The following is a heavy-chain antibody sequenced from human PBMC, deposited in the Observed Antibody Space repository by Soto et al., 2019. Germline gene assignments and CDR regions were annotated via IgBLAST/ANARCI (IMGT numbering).Heavy chain of an antibody. CDR1: GFTFSDYA. D-gene: IGHD1-1*01. V-gene: IGHV3-23*01. CDR3: AKYPGTMTNYYFDS. J-gene: IGHJ4*02. CDR2: ISDSGGST. Sequence: EVQLLESGGGLVQPGGSLRLSCAASGFTFSDYAMSWVRQAPGKGLEWVSAISDSGGSTYYADSVKGRFTISRDNSKNTLYLQMNSLRAEDTAVYFCAKYPGTMTNYYFDSWGQGTLVTVSS.